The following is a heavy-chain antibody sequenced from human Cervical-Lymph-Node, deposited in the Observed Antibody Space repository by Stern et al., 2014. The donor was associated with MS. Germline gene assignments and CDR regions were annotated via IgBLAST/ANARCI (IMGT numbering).Heavy chain of an antibody. Sequence: QVQLVQSGGGLVKPGGSLRLSCEASGFKFDAYYINWIRQPPGKGLEWVAFISSSGSPIYYADSVKGRFTISRDNTKDSLYLQMDSLRAEDTAVYYCARGYRYHFDFWGQGTLVAVSS. D-gene: IGHD5-18*01. CDR3: ARGYRYHFDF. J-gene: IGHJ4*02. V-gene: IGHV3-11*01. CDR1: GFKFDAYY. CDR2: ISSSGSPI.